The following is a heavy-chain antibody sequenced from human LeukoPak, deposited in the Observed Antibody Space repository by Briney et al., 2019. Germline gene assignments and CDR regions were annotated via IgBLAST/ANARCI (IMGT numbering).Heavy chain of an antibody. CDR1: GGPIGSFY. J-gene: IGHJ3*02. CDR2: IFYSGST. V-gene: IGHV4-59*01. D-gene: IGHD2-21*02. CDR3: ARTDDAFHI. Sequence: SETLSLTCTVSGGPIGSFYWSWIRQPPGKGLEWIGHIFYSGSTNYNPSLKSRVTISLVMSKNQISLKLSSVTTADTAMYYCARTDDAFHIWGHGTTVTVSS.